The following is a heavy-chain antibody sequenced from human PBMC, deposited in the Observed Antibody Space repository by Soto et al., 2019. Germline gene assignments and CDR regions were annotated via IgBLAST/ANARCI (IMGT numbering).Heavy chain of an antibody. CDR1: GFTFSSYG. D-gene: IGHD1-26*01. V-gene: IGHV3-30*03. Sequence: QVQLVESGGGVVQPGRSLRLSCAASGFTFSSYGMHWVRQAPGKGLEWVAVISDDGSNKYYAGAVQGRFTISRDNSKNTLYLQMNSLRAEDTAEYYCATGAYSGSYLDYWGQGTLVTVSS. J-gene: IGHJ4*02. CDR3: ATGAYSGSYLDY. CDR2: ISDDGSNK.